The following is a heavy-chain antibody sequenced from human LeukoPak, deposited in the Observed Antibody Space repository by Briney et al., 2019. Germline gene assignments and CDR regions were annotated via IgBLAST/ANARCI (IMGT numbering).Heavy chain of an antibody. CDR3: ARDRISGGTSGTTGSTYRPGYFDY. CDR2: IWYDGSNK. V-gene: IGHV3-33*01. J-gene: IGHJ4*02. Sequence: GGSLGLSCAASGFTFSSYGLHWVRQAPGKGLEWVAVIWYDGSNKYYADSVKGRFTISRDNSKTTLYLQMNSLRAEDTAVYYCARDRISGGTSGTTGSTYRPGYFDYWGQGTLVTVSS. D-gene: IGHD1-1*01. CDR1: GFTFSSYG.